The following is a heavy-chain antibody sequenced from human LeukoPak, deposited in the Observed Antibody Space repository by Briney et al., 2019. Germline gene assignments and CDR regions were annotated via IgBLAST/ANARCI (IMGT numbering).Heavy chain of an antibody. J-gene: IGHJ4*02. CDR1: GFTFSSYS. CDR3: ARADRSGTYNFDY. V-gene: IGHV3-48*02. D-gene: IGHD1-26*01. CDR2: ISGTSRTI. Sequence: GGSLRLSCAASGFTFSSYSMNWVGQAPGKGLEWVSYISGTSRTIYYADSVKGRFTISRDNAKNSLSLQMNSLRDEDTAVYYCARADRSGTYNFDYWGQGTLVTVSS.